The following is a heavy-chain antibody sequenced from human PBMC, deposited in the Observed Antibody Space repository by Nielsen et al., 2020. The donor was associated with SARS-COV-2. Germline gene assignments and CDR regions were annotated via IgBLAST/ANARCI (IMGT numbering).Heavy chain of an antibody. D-gene: IGHD2-15*01. V-gene: IGHV1-46*01. Sequence: ASVKVSCKASGYTFTSYYMHWVRQAPGQGLDWMGIINPSGGSTSYAQKFQGRVTMTRDTSISTAYMELSRLRSDDTAVYYCARVVVAGYGMDVWGQGTTVTVSS. CDR3: ARVVVAGYGMDV. CDR1: GYTFTSYY. CDR2: INPSGGST. J-gene: IGHJ6*02.